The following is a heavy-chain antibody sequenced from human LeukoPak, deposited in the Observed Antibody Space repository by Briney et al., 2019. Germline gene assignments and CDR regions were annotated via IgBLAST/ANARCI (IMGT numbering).Heavy chain of an antibody. CDR2: IGGSDGRT. D-gene: IGHD3-3*01. CDR3: ARGPFGVVIGYYFDY. J-gene: IGHJ4*02. CDR1: GFTFSTYA. V-gene: IGHV3-23*01. Sequence: GGSLRLSCAASGFTFSTYAMSWVRQAPGKGLEWVSLIGGSDGRTRYADSVKGRFTISRDNAKNSLYLQMNSLRAEDTALYYCARGPFGVVIGYYFDYWGQGTLVTVSS.